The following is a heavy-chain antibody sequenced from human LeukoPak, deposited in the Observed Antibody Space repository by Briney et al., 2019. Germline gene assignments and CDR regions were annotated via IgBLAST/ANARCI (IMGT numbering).Heavy chain of an antibody. D-gene: IGHD3-10*01. V-gene: IGHV4-34*01. Sequence: SETLSLTCAVYGGSFSGYYWSWIRQPPGKGLEWIGEINHSGSTNYNPSLKSRVTISVDTSKNQFSLKLSSVTAADTAVYYCARDDYYGSGIDYWGQGTLVTVSS. CDR1: GGSFSGYY. CDR3: ARDDYYGSGIDY. CDR2: INHSGST. J-gene: IGHJ4*02.